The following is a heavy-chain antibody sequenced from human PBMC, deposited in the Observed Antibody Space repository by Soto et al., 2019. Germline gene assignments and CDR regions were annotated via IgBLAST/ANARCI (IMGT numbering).Heavy chain of an antibody. CDR3: ARLRKAGRYAFDI. D-gene: IGHD5-18*01. CDR2: INHSGST. J-gene: IGHJ3*02. CDR1: GGSFSGYY. Sequence: SETLSLTCAVYGGSFSGYYWSWIRQPPGKGLEWIGEINHSGSTNYNPSLKSRVTISVDTSKNQFSLKLSSVTAADTAVYYCARLRKAGRYAFDIWGQGTMVTVSS. V-gene: IGHV4-34*01.